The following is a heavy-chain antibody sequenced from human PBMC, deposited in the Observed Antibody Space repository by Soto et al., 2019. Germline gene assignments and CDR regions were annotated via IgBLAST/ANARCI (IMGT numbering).Heavy chain of an antibody. V-gene: IGHV1-69*13. CDR2: IIPKFGTT. CDR1: GYTFTGYY. D-gene: IGHD6-19*01. J-gene: IGHJ5*02. CDR3: ARASGRGWYNWFDP. Sequence: SVKVSCKASGYTFTGYYMHWVRQAPGQGLEWMGGIIPKFGTTNYAQKFRGRVTITADESTSTAYMEVSSLRSEDTAVYYCARASGRGWYNWFDPWGQGTLVTVSS.